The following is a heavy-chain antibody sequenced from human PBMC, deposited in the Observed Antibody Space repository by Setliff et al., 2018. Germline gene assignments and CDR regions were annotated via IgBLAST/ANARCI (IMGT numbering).Heavy chain of an antibody. CDR3: ARANFLASGWSHGMDV. D-gene: IGHD6-19*01. CDR1: GFTFDDYG. J-gene: IGHJ6*02. V-gene: IGHV3-20*04. Sequence: GGSLRLSCAASGFTFDDYGMSWVRQAPGRGLEWVSGITWNGGRTGYADSVKGRLTISRDSAKSSLYLQMNSLRAEDTALYYCARANFLASGWSHGMDVWGQGTAVTVSS. CDR2: ITWNGGRT.